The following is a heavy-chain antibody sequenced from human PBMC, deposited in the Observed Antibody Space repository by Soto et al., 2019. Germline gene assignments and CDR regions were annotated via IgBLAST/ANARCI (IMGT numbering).Heavy chain of an antibody. D-gene: IGHD2-15*01. Sequence: PGGSMRLSCAASGFTFDDYAMHWVRQAPGKGLEWVSGISWNSGSIGYADSVKGRFTISRDNAKNSLYLQMNSLRAEDTALYYCAKVRSGPVWGQGTLVTVSS. J-gene: IGHJ4*02. CDR3: AKVRSGPV. V-gene: IGHV3-9*01. CDR2: ISWNSGSI. CDR1: GFTFDDYA.